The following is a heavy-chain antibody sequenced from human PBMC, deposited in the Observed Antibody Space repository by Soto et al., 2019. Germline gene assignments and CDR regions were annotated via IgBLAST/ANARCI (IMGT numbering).Heavy chain of an antibody. J-gene: IGHJ2*01. V-gene: IGHV1-18*01. Sequence: QVQLVQSGGEVKNPGASVKVSCKASGYTFSNYGISWVRQAPGQGLEWMGWINGYNGDANYAQNLQVRVTVTTDTSTNTVYLEVRSLRFDDTAVYYCARDLRSTDYYFDLWGRGTLVIVSS. CDR2: INGYNGDA. CDR3: ARDLRSTDYYFDL. CDR1: GYTFSNYG. D-gene: IGHD2-2*01.